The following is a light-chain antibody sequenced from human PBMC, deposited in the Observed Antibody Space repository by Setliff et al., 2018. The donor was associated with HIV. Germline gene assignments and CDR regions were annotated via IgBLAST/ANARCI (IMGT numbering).Light chain of an antibody. CDR2: EVT. V-gene: IGLV2-23*02. CDR3: CSYAGSRTFYV. Sequence: QSALTQPASVSGSPGQSITIPCSGTSSDVGNYNLVSWYQQPPGKAPKLMVYEVTKRPLGVSTRFSGSKSGNTASLTISGLLAEDEADYYCCSYAGSRTFYVFGTGTKVTVL. J-gene: IGLJ1*01. CDR1: SSDVGNYNL.